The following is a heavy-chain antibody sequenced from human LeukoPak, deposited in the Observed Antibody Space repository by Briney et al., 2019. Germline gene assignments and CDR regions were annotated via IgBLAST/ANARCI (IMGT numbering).Heavy chain of an antibody. CDR1: GFSISSYY. CDR2: IYYSGST. Sequence: PSETLSLTCTVSGFSISSYYWSWIRQPPGKVLEWSGYIYYSGSTNYNPSLKSRVTISVDTSKNQFSLKRSSVTSAHAGADYCEKPEDWLDRSVQRGIVGDS. D-gene: IGHD3/OR15-3a*01. CDR3: EKPEDWLDRSVQRGIVGDS. V-gene: IGHV4-59*01. J-gene: IGHJ5*01.